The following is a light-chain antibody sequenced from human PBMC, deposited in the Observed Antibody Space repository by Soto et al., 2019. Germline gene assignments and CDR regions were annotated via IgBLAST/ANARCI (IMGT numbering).Light chain of an antibody. CDR3: CSYAGTSTHTV. J-gene: IGLJ7*01. V-gene: IGLV2-23*02. Sequence: QSALTQPASVSGSPGQSSTLSCTGTSSDVGSYKLVSWYQQHPGKAPKLMISEVSKRPSGISDRFSGSKSGSTASLTISGLQAEDEADYYCCSYAGTSTHTVFGGGTQLTVL. CDR1: SSDVGSYKL. CDR2: EVS.